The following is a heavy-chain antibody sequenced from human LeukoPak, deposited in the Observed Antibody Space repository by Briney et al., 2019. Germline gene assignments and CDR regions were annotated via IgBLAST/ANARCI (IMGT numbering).Heavy chain of an antibody. V-gene: IGHV3-23*01. CDR2: ISGSGGST. CDR3: ANSGYSSGWYVPADAFDI. Sequence: GGSLRLSCAASGFTFSSYAMSWVRQAPGKGLEWVSAISGSGGSTYYADSVKGRFTISRDNSKNTLYLQTNSLRAEDTAVYYCANSGYSSGWYVPADAFDIWGQGTMVTVSS. CDR1: GFTFSSYA. D-gene: IGHD6-19*01. J-gene: IGHJ3*02.